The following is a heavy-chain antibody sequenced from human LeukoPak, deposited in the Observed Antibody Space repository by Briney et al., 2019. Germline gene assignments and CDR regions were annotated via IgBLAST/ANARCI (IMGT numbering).Heavy chain of an antibody. CDR1: GSTFNNYV. V-gene: IGHV1-69*01. CDR2: IIPVVERI. J-gene: IGHJ4*02. Sequence: SVKVSCKASGSTFNNYVISWVRQAPGQGLEWMGDIIPVVERINYAQKFQGRVTITADASTNTAYMEMNSLKSEDTAVYYCASLGGYGGNSVNFDYWGQGTLVTVSS. D-gene: IGHD4-23*01. CDR3: ASLGGYGGNSVNFDY.